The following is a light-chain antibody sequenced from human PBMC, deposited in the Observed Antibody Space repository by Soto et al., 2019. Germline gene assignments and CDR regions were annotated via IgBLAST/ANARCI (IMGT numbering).Light chain of an antibody. CDR1: ESVSIY. CDR3: QQRSNWPLT. V-gene: IGKV3-11*01. J-gene: IGKJ4*01. Sequence: EVVLTQSPATLSLSPWERATLSCMASESVSIYLALYQQKPGQAPRLLIYDASNRATGIPARFSGSGSGTDFTLTISSLEPEDFAVYYCQQRSNWPLTFGGGTKVDI. CDR2: DAS.